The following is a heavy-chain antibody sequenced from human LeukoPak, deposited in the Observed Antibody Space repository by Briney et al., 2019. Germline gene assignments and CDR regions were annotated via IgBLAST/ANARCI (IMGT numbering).Heavy chain of an antibody. Sequence: SVKVSCKASGGTFSSYAISWVRQAPGQGLEWMGRIIPILGIANYAQKFQGRVTITADKSTSTAYMELSSLRSEDTAVYYCARDADPCSGGSCYSKFDYWGQGTLVTVSS. J-gene: IGHJ4*02. CDR3: ARDADPCSGGSCYSKFDY. CDR1: GGTFSSYA. CDR2: IIPILGIA. V-gene: IGHV1-69*04. D-gene: IGHD2-15*01.